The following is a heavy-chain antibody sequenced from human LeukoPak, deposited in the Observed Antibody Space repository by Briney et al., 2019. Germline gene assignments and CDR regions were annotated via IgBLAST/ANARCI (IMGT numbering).Heavy chain of an antibody. D-gene: IGHD4-17*01. CDR1: GFTFSSYG. CDR2: IWYDGSNK. Sequence: GGSLRLSCAASGFTFSSYGMHWVRQAPGKGLEWVAVIWYDGSNKYYADSVKGRFTISRDNSKNTLYLQMNSLRAEDTAVYYCARDSSTVTLDYWGQGILVTVSS. J-gene: IGHJ4*02. CDR3: ARDSSTVTLDY. V-gene: IGHV3-33*01.